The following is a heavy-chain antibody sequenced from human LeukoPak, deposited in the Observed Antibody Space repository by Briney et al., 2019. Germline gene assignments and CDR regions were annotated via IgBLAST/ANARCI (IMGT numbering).Heavy chain of an antibody. CDR3: ARDGADYYGSGSCSPS. Sequence: PSETLSLTCTVSGGSISSYYWSWIRQPAGKGLEWIGRIYTSGSTNYNPSLKSRVTMSVDTSKNQFSLKLSSVTAADTAVYYCARDGADYYGSGSCSPSWGQGTLVTVSS. D-gene: IGHD3-10*01. J-gene: IGHJ5*02. CDR1: GGSISSYY. V-gene: IGHV4-4*07. CDR2: IYTSGST.